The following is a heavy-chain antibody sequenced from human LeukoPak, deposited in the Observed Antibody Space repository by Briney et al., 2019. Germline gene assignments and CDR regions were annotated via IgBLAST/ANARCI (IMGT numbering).Heavy chain of an antibody. Sequence: GKSLRLSCAASGFTFSNYGMHWVRQGPGRGLEWVALMSYVGTNKYYADSVKGRLIIPSDNSRNTLYLQMNSLRADDTAVYYCAKDRASGNYEGGDYWGQGTLVTVSS. D-gene: IGHD1-26*01. CDR2: MSYVGTNK. CDR3: AKDRASGNYEGGDY. CDR1: GFTFSNYG. V-gene: IGHV3-30*18. J-gene: IGHJ4*02.